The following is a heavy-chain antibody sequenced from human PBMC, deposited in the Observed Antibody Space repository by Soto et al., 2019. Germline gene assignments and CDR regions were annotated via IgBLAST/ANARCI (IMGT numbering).Heavy chain of an antibody. V-gene: IGHV4-59*08. CDR1: GGSISSYY. D-gene: IGHD3-9*01. J-gene: IGHJ6*03. Sequence: SETLSLTCTVSGGSISSYYWSWIRQPPGKGLEWIGYIYYSGSTNYNPSLKSRVTISVDTSKNQLSLKLSSVTAADTAVYYCAGLGILTGYYESGDYYYYMDVWGKGTTVTVSS. CDR3: AGLGILTGYYESGDYYYYMDV. CDR2: IYYSGST.